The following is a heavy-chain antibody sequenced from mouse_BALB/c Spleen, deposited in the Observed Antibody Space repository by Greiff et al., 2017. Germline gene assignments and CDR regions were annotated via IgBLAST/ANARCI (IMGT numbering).Heavy chain of an antibody. Sequence: VQLQQSGAELAKPGASVKMSCKASGYTFTSYWMHWVKQRPGQGLEWIGYINPSTGYTEYNQKFKDKATLTADKSSSTAYMQLSSLTSEDSAVYYCARPYGNYVTWFAYWGQGTLVTVSA. CDR1: GYTFTSYW. V-gene: IGHV1-7*01. CDR2: INPSTGYT. D-gene: IGHD2-1*01. J-gene: IGHJ3*01. CDR3: ARPYGNYVTWFAY.